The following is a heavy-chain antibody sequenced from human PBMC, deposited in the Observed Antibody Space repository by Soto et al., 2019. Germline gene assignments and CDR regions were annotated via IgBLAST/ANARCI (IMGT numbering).Heavy chain of an antibody. V-gene: IGHV1-18*01. CDR2: INTDNGDT. Sequence: QVQLVQSGAEVKKPGASARLSCKPSGYTFSTFGITWVRQAPGQGLEWMGWINTDNGDTNYAKNFQGRVTMTTDTSTTTAYYEQQRLRYYDTGAYYYARIFTAAGTGEIDTWGQGTPVTVSS. CDR3: ARIFTAAGTGEIDT. D-gene: IGHD6-13*01. CDR1: GYTFSTFG. J-gene: IGHJ4*02.